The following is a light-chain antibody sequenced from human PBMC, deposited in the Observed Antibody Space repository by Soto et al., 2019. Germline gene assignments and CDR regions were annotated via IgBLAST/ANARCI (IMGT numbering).Light chain of an antibody. CDR1: LSISDR. CDR2: KAS. V-gene: IGKV1-5*03. J-gene: IGKJ1*01. Sequence: DFLMTQSPSTLSASVGDRVTITCRASLSISDRLAWYQQKPGNAPKLLIYKASSLQSGVPSRFSGSGSGIXXXLTIISLQPDDXAMYYCQQYNSSRWTFGQGTKVEIK. CDR3: QQYNSSRWT.